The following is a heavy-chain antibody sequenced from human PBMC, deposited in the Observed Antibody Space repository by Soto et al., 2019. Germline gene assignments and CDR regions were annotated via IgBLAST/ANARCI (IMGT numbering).Heavy chain of an antibody. CDR1: GGSISSGGYS. Sequence: QLQLQESGSGLVKPSQTLYLTCAVSGGSISSGGYSWSWIRQPPGKGLEWIGYIYHSGSTYYNPSLKSRVTISVDRSKNQFSLKLSSVTAADTAVYYCARVLGYSSSWYFDYWGQGTLVTVSS. CDR3: ARVLGYSSSWYFDY. J-gene: IGHJ4*02. D-gene: IGHD6-13*01. CDR2: IYHSGST. V-gene: IGHV4-30-2*01.